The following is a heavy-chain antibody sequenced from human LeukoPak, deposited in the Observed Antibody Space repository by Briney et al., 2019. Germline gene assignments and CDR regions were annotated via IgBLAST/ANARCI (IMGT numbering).Heavy chain of an antibody. CDR3: ARGPTFAVASSSWRVGNY. V-gene: IGHV1-8*03. Sequence: GASVKVSCKASGYTFTSYDINWVRQATGQGLEWMGWMNPNSGSTGYAQKFQGRVTITRNTSISTAYMELSSLRSEDTAVYYCARGPTFAVASSSWRVGNYWGQGTLVTVSS. D-gene: IGHD6-13*01. CDR2: MNPNSGST. CDR1: GYTFTSYD. J-gene: IGHJ4*02.